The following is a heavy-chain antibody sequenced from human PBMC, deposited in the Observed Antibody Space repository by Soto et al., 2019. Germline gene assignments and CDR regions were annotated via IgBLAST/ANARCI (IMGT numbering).Heavy chain of an antibody. D-gene: IGHD1-1*01. CDR2: ISYDGSNK. V-gene: IGHV3-30*18. CDR1: GFTFSSYG. Sequence: QVQLVESGGGVVQPGRSLRLSCAASGFTFSSYGMHWVRQAPGKGLEWVAVISYDGSNKYYADSVKGRFTISRDNSKNTLYLQMNSLRAEDTAVYYCAKDYIVDWNDPVGLRYYGMDVW. J-gene: IGHJ6*01. CDR3: AKDYIVDWNDPVGLRYYGMDV.